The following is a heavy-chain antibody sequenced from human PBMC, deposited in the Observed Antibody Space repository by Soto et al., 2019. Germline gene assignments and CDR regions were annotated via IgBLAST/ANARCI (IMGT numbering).Heavy chain of an antibody. CDR1: GGSISSSSYY. J-gene: IGHJ4*02. CDR3: ASGSIMITFGGVIATFDY. D-gene: IGHD3-16*02. Sequence: QLQLQESGPGLVKPSETLSLTCTVSGGSISSSSYYWGWIRQPPGKGLEWIGSIYDSGSTYYNPSRKSRVTISVETSKNQFALNLSSVTAADTAVYYCASGSIMITFGGVIATFDYWGQGTLVTVSS. V-gene: IGHV4-39*01. CDR2: IYDSGST.